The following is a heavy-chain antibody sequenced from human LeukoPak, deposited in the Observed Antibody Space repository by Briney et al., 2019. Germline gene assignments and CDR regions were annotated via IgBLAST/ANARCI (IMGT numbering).Heavy chain of an antibody. D-gene: IGHD6-13*01. CDR1: GGSISSYY. V-gene: IGHV4-59*01. CDR2: IYYSGST. J-gene: IGHJ5*02. CDR3: ARVLAAAASVRFDP. Sequence: SETLSLTCTVSGGSISSYYWSWIRQPPGKGLEWIGYIYYSGSTNYNPSLKSRVTISVDTSKNQFSLKLSSVTAADPAVYYCARVLAAAASVRFDPWGQGTLVTVSS.